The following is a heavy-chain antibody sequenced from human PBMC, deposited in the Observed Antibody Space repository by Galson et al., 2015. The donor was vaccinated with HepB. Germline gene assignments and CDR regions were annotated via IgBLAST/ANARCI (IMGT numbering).Heavy chain of an antibody. Sequence: SLRLSCAASGFTFSDYYMTWIRQAPGKGLEWLSYISASATYTNYADSVKGRFTISRDNAKNSLYLQTNSLTAEDTAVFYCARVAAPDYGDHPHFDYWGQGTLVTVSS. CDR1: GFTFSDYY. CDR3: ARVAAPDYGDHPHFDY. V-gene: IGHV3-11*06. CDR2: ISASATYT. J-gene: IGHJ4*02. D-gene: IGHD4-17*01.